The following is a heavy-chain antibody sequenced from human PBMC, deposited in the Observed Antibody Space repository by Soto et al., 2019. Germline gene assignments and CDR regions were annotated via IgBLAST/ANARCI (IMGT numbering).Heavy chain of an antibody. D-gene: IGHD3-10*01. CDR2: ISYDGSNK. J-gene: IGHJ4*02. CDR3: ARGSLMVRGVIPPSFDY. V-gene: IGHV3-30-3*01. Sequence: HPGGSLRLSCAASGFTFRSYAMHWVRQAPGKGLEWVAVISYDGSNKYYADSVRGRFTISRDNSKNTLYLQMNSLRAEDTAVYYCARGSLMVRGVIPPSFDYWGQGTLVTVSS. CDR1: GFTFRSYA.